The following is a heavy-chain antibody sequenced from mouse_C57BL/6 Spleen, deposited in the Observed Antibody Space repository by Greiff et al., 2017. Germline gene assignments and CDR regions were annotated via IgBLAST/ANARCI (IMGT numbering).Heavy chain of an antibody. Sequence: VQLQQPGAELVKPGASVKMSCKASGYTFTSYWITWVKQRPGQGLEWIGDIYPGSGSTNYNEKFKSKATLTVDTSSSTAYMQLSSLTSEDSAVYYCARNDYYGPLFAYWGQGTLVTVSA. V-gene: IGHV1-55*01. D-gene: IGHD1-2*01. J-gene: IGHJ3*01. CDR2: IYPGSGST. CDR3: ARNDYYGPLFAY. CDR1: GYTFTSYW.